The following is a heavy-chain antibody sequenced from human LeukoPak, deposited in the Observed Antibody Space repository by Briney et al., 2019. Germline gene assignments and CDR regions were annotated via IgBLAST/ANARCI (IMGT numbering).Heavy chain of an antibody. CDR3: AKDRPNFHENSGHYYRRDGDS. CDR2: MCGTAGCT. V-gene: IGHV3-23*01. J-gene: IGHJ5*01. D-gene: IGHD3-22*01. Sequence: AGGSLRLSCAASGFNFSSYSMNWVRQAPGKGLEWVASMCGTAGCTFYPDSVKGRFTISRDNSKNVLYLRMNSLTAEDTAIYYCAKDRPNFHENSGHYYRRDGDSWGQGTLVTVSS. CDR1: GFNFSSYS.